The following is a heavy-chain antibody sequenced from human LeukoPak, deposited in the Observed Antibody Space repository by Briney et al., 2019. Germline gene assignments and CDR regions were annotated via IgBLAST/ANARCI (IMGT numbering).Heavy chain of an antibody. J-gene: IGHJ4*02. V-gene: IGHV3-53*04. Sequence: PGGSLRLSCAASGFTVSSNYMSWVRQAPGKRLECVLVIYSGGSTYYADSVKGRFTVSRHNSKNTLYLQMNSLRAEDTAVYCCARADYGGDYFDYWGQGTLVTVSS. CDR3: ARADYGGDYFDY. CDR1: GFTVSSNY. CDR2: IYSGGST. D-gene: IGHD4-23*01.